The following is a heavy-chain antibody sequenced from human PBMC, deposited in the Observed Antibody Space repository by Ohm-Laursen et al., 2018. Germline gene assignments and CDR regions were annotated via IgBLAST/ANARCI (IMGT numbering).Heavy chain of an antibody. V-gene: IGHV4-59*12. CDR3: ARGFSGWWGRIDY. D-gene: IGHD6-19*01. CDR2: IYYSGGT. J-gene: IGHJ4*02. CDR1: GGSISSYY. Sequence: TLSLTCTVSGGSISSYYWSWIRQPPGKGLEWIGYIYYSGGTNSNPSLESRVTISVDTSKNQFSLKLSSVTAADTAVYYCARGFSGWWGRIDYWGQGILVTVSS.